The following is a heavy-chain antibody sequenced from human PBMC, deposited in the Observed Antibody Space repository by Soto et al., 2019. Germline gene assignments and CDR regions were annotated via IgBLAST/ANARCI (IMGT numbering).Heavy chain of an antibody. D-gene: IGHD6-13*01. J-gene: IGHJ5*02. CDR1: GGTFSSYT. Sequence: SVKVSCKASGGTFSSYTISWVRQAPGQGLEWMGRIIPILGIANYAQKFQGRVTITADKSTSTAYMELSSLRSEDTAVYYCARDKVGSSWYGDNWFDPWGQGTLVTVSS. CDR2: IIPILGIA. V-gene: IGHV1-69*04. CDR3: ARDKVGSSWYGDNWFDP.